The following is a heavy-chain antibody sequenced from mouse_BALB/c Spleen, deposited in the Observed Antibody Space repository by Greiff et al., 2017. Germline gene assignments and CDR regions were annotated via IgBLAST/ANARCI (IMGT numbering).Heavy chain of an antibody. CDR3: ARVGYAMDY. V-gene: IGHV5-6-5*01. Sequence: EVMLVESGGGLVKPGGSLKLSCAASGFTFSSYAMSWVRQTPEKRLEWVASISSGGSTYYPDSVKGRFTISRDNARNILYMQMSSLRSEDTAMYYCARVGYAMDYWGQGTSVTVSS. CDR2: ISSGGST. CDR1: GFTFSSYA. J-gene: IGHJ4*01.